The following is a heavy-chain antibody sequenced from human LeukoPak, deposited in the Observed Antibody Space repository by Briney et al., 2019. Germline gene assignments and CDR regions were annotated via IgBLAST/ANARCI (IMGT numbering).Heavy chain of an antibody. D-gene: IGHD2-2*01. Sequence: GRSLRLSCAASEFTFSNYPMHWVRQAPGKGLEWVAIISYDGSNKYYADSVKGRFTISRDNSKNTLYLQMNSLNAEDTAVYHCAKGEAYCSSTSCYYLDYWGQGTLVTVSS. CDR3: AKGEAYCSSTSCYYLDY. CDR1: EFTFSNYP. V-gene: IGHV3-30-3*01. CDR2: ISYDGSNK. J-gene: IGHJ4*02.